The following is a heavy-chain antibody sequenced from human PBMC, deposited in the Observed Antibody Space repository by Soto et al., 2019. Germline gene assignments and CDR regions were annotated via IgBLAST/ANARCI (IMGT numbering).Heavy chain of an antibody. CDR3: ARGRLVLLWFGEPGVPFDY. Sequence: LSLTCAVYGGSFSGYYGSWIRQPPGKGLEWIGEINHSGSTNYNPSLKSRVTISVDTSKNQFSLKLSSVTAADTAVYYCARGRLVLLWFGEPGVPFDYWGQGTLVTVSS. D-gene: IGHD3-10*01. V-gene: IGHV4-34*01. CDR2: INHSGST. CDR1: GGSFSGYY. J-gene: IGHJ4*02.